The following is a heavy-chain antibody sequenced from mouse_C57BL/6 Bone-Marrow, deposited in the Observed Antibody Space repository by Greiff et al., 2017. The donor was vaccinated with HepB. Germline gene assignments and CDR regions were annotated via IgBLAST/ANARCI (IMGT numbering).Heavy chain of an antibody. D-gene: IGHD1-1*01. CDR1: GYTFTSYG. Sequence: QVQLKESGAELARPGASVKLSCKASGYTFTSYGISWVKQRTGQGLEWIGEIYPRSGNTYYNEKFKGKATLTADKSSSTAYMELRSLTSEDSAVYFWARGDTVLAKDWYFDVWGTGTTVTVSS. V-gene: IGHV1-81*01. CDR3: ARGDTVLAKDWYFDV. CDR2: IYPRSGNT. J-gene: IGHJ1*03.